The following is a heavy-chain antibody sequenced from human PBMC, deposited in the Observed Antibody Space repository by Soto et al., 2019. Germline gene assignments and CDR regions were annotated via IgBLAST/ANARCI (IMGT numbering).Heavy chain of an antibody. CDR3: ARDVVVAATDAFDI. J-gene: IGHJ3*02. D-gene: IGHD2-15*01. Sequence: QVQLVQSGAEVKKPGSSVKVSCKASGGTFSSYTISWVRQAPGQGLEWMGRIIPILGIANYAQKFQGRVTITADKSTSTAYMELSSLRSEDTTVYYCARDVVVAATDAFDIWGQGTMVTVSS. V-gene: IGHV1-69*08. CDR2: IIPILGIA. CDR1: GGTFSSYT.